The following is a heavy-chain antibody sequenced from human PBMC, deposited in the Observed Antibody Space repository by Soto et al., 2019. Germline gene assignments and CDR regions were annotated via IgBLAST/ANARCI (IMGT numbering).Heavy chain of an antibody. Sequence: QVQLQESGPGLVKPSETLSLTCTVSGGSISSDYWSWIRQPPGKGLEWIGYSYYSGITNYNPSRKSRVTISVDTSKYQFSLKLSSLTAADTAVYYCARAWPYSPFDPWGRGTLVTAAS. CDR1: GGSISSDY. CDR3: ARAWPYSPFDP. D-gene: IGHD2-15*01. J-gene: IGHJ5*02. V-gene: IGHV4-59*01. CDR2: SYYSGIT.